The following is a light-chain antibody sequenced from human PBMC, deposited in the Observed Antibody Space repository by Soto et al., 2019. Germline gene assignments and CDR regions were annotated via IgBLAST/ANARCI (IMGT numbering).Light chain of an antibody. J-gene: IGKJ4*01. V-gene: IGKV3-11*01. CDR3: QRRRXLFT. CDR1: QSVGSS. CDR2: DAA. Sequence: EIVLTQSPATLSLSPGERATLSCWVSQSVGSSVGCYHQKAGQARRLLIYDAAKRASGIPARFSGSGSGPDFTLAISRLDPEAFAVHFYQRRRXLFTYCGGTTV.